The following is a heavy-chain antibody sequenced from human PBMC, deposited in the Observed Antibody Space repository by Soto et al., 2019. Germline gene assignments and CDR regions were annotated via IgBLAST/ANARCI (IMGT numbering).Heavy chain of an antibody. CDR2: ISSSSSYI. J-gene: IGHJ3*02. V-gene: IGHV3-21*01. CDR1: GFTFSSYS. Sequence: GGSLRLSCAASGFTFSSYSMNWVRQAPGKGLEWVSSISSSSSYIYYADSVKGRFTISRDNAKNSLYLQMNSLRAEDTAVYYCARVSSSGYYPDAFDIWGQGTMVTVSS. D-gene: IGHD3-22*01. CDR3: ARVSSSGYYPDAFDI.